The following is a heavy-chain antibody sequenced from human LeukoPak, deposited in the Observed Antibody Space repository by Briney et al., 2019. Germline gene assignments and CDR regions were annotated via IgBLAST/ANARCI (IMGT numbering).Heavy chain of an antibody. CDR2: INPSGGST. CDR1: GYTFTSYY. D-gene: IGHD5-18*01. V-gene: IGHV1-46*01. Sequence: ASVKVSCKASGYTFTSYYLHWVRQAPGQGIEWMGIINPSGGSTSYAQKFQGRVTMTRDTSTSTVYMELSSLRSEDTAVYYCARDQVEDSYGYKVDAFDICEQGRMVTVSS. J-gene: IGHJ3*02. CDR3: ARDQVEDSYGYKVDAFDI.